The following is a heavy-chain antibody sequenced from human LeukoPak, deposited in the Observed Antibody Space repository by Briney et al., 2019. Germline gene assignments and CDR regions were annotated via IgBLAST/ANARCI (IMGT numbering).Heavy chain of an antibody. CDR2: IIPIFGTA. V-gene: IGHV1-69*13. CDR1: GGTFRSYA. J-gene: IGHJ4*02. D-gene: IGHD5-18*01. CDR3: ARDQGYRYGYGDFDY. Sequence: SVKVSCKASGGTFRSYAISWVRQAPGQGLEWMGGIIPIFGTANYAQKFQGRVTITADESTSTACMELSSLRSEDTAVYYCARDQGYRYGYGDFDYWGQGTLVTVSS.